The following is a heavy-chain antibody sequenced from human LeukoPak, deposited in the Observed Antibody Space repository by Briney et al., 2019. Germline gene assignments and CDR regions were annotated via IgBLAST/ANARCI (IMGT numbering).Heavy chain of an antibody. CDR3: ARLTSGNGLDV. Sequence: GASLRLSCAASGFTVSNNYMTWVRQAPGKGLEWVSVIYGGNRTKYADSVKGRFIISRDNSKNTLLFQMNSLRAEDTAVYYCARLTSGNGLDVWGQGTTVTVS. CDR1: GFTVSNNY. D-gene: IGHD3-3*01. CDR2: IYGGNRT. J-gene: IGHJ6*02. V-gene: IGHV3-66*04.